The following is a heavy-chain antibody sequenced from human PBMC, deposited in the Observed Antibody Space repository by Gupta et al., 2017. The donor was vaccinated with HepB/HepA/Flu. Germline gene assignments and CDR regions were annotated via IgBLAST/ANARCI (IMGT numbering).Heavy chain of an antibody. J-gene: IGHJ3*02. V-gene: IGHV3-48*02. D-gene: IGHD5-12*01. CDR2: ISSSSTTI. CDR3: ARSGWLPRPGFDI. Sequence: EVPLVESGGGLVQPGGSLRLPCSPSGFTFSIYSMNWVRQAPGKGLGWVSYISSSSTTIYYADSVKGRFTISRDNAKNSLYLQMNSLRDEDTAVYYCARSGWLPRPGFDIWGQGTMVTVSS. CDR1: GFTFSIYS.